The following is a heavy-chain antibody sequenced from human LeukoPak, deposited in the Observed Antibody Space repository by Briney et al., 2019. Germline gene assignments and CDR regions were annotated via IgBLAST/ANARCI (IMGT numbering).Heavy chain of an antibody. CDR3: AELGITMIGGV. CDR1: GFTVSSNS. D-gene: IGHD3-10*02. V-gene: IGHV3-7*01. Sequence: GGSLRLSCTVSGFTVSSNSMSWVRQAPGKGLEWVASIKEDGSEKSYVDSVKGRFTISRDNAKNSLFLQMNSLRAEDTAVYYCAELGITMIGGVWGKGTTVTISS. CDR2: IKEDGSEK. J-gene: IGHJ6*04.